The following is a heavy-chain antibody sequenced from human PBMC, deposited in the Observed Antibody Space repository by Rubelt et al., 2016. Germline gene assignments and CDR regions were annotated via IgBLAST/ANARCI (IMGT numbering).Heavy chain of an antibody. CDR2: ISYDGSNK. V-gene: IGHV3-30*03. J-gene: IGHJ4*02. CDR1: GFTVSSNY. CDR3: VRDLYTSGPYFDY. D-gene: IGHD6-25*01. Sequence: VQLVESGGGLVQPGGSLRLSCAASGFTVSSNYMSWVRQAPGKGLEWVAVISYDGSNKYYADSVKGRFTISRDNSKNTLYLQMNSLRAEDTAVYYCVRDLYTSGPYFDYWGQGTLVTVSS.